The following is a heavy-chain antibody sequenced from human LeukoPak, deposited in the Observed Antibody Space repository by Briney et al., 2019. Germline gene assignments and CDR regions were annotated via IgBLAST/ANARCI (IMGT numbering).Heavy chain of an antibody. J-gene: IGHJ3*02. CDR3: ARDPLIYALDI. Sequence: ASVKVSCKASGYTFTSYDINWVRQATGQGLEWRGWMNPNSGNTGYAQKFQGRVTITRNTSISTAYMELSRLRSDDTAVYYCARDPLIYALDIWGQGTMVTVSS. V-gene: IGHV1-8*03. CDR1: GYTFTSYD. CDR2: MNPNSGNT.